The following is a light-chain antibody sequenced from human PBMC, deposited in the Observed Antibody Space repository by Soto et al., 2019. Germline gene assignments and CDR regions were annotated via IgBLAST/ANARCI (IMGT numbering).Light chain of an antibody. J-gene: IGKJ2*01. CDR2: DAS. CDR1: QTIVDNS. V-gene: IGKV3-20*01. CDR3: QQYGSSPT. Sequence: EIVLTQSPGALSLSPGERATLSCRASQTIVDNSLAWFQQKAGQAPRLLIYDASTRATGVPDRFSGTGSGTDFTLTIRSLEPEDLASYFCQQYGSSPTFGQGTRLDI.